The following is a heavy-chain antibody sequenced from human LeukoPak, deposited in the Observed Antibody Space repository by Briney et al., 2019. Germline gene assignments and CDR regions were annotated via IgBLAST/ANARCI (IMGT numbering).Heavy chain of an antibody. CDR2: ISGSGGST. J-gene: IGHJ4*02. V-gene: IGHV3-23*01. D-gene: IGHD6-6*01. Sequence: AGGSLRLSCAASGFTFSSYAMSWVRQAPGKGLEWVSAISGSGGSTYYADSVKGRFTISRDNSKNTLYLQTNSLRAEDTAVYYCAKDLGQVAARPGSGYWGQGTLVTVSS. CDR3: AKDLGQVAARPGSGY. CDR1: GFTFSSYA.